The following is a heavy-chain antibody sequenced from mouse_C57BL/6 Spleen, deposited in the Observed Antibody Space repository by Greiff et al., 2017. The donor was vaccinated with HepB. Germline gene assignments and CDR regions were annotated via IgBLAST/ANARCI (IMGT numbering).Heavy chain of an antibody. D-gene: IGHD2-5*01. CDR1: GYTFTSYW. CDR2: IDPSDSYT. J-gene: IGHJ4*01. V-gene: IGHV1-50*01. CDR3: ARAHYSNEDYAMDY. Sequence: VQLQQPGAELVKPGASVKLSCKASGYTFTSYWMQWVKQRPGQGLEWIGEIDPSDSYTNYNQKFKGKATLTVDTSSSTAYMQLSSLTSEDSAVYYCARAHYSNEDYAMDYWGQGTSVTVSS.